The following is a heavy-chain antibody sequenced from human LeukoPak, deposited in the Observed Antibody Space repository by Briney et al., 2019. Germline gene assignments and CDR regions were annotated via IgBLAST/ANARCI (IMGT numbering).Heavy chain of an antibody. J-gene: IGHJ3*02. CDR3: ARDSSGYCYPDAFDI. CDR1: GFTFSSYW. D-gene: IGHD3-22*01. Sequence: SGGSLRLSCAASGFTFSSYWMSWVRQAPGKGLEWVANIKQDGSKKYYVDSVKGRFTISRDNAKNSLYLQMNSLRAEDTAVYYCARDSSGYCYPDAFDIWGQGTMVTVSS. V-gene: IGHV3-7*04. CDR2: IKQDGSKK.